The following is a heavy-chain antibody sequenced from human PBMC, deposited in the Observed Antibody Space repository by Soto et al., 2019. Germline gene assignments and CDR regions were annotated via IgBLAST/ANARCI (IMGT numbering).Heavy chain of an antibody. D-gene: IGHD2-15*01. Sequence: QVQLKQWGAGLLKPSETLSLTCAVYRESLNGYYWSWIRQPPGTGLEWIGGVSHSGSINYNPSLKTRVTISVQTDNTQPSLPLTSVTSANTAVNYCARCQWSDRFLNLGQGTPDVVSS. V-gene: IGHV4-34*01. J-gene: IGHJ4*02. CDR3: ARCQWSDRFLN. CDR2: VSHSGSI. CDR1: RESLNGYY.